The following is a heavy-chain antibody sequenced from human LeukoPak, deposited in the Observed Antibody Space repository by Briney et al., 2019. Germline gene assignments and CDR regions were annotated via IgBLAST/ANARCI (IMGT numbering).Heavy chain of an antibody. CDR3: ARRGVTPDDYYYGMDV. D-gene: IGHD4-11*01. V-gene: IGHV4-34*01. CDR1: GGSFSGYY. Sequence: SETLSLTCAVYGGSFSGYYWSWIRQPPGKGLEWIGEINHGGRTNYNPSLKSRVTISVDTSKNQFSLNLKSVTAADTAMYYCARRGVTPDDYYYGMDVWGQGTTVTVSS. J-gene: IGHJ6*02. CDR2: INHGGRT.